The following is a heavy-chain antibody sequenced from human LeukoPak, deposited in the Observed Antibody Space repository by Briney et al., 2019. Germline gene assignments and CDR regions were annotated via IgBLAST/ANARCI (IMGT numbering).Heavy chain of an antibody. V-gene: IGHV1-69*04. CDR2: IIPILGIA. Sequence: SVKVSCKASGGXFSSYAMSWVRQAPGQGLEWMGWIIPILGIANYAQKFQGRVTITADKSTSTAYMELSSLRSEDTAVYYCARGQGGGNYHDAFDIWGQGTMVTVSS. J-gene: IGHJ3*02. CDR1: GGXFSSYA. CDR3: ARGQGGGNYHDAFDI. D-gene: IGHD4-23*01.